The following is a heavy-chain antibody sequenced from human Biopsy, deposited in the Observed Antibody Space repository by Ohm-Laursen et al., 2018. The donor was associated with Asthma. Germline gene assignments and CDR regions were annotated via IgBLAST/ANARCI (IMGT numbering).Heavy chain of an antibody. Sequence: ASVKASCKASGYTFINYAIHWVRQAPGQRLEWMGWINAGNGNTKYSQKFQGRVTISRDTSASTAYMDLSSLRSEDTAVYYCARGYSGSDRIVYYYSGLEVWGQGTTVTVSS. D-gene: IGHD5-12*01. J-gene: IGHJ6*02. CDR1: GYTFINYA. V-gene: IGHV1-3*01. CDR3: ARGYSGSDRIVYYYSGLEV. CDR2: INAGNGNT.